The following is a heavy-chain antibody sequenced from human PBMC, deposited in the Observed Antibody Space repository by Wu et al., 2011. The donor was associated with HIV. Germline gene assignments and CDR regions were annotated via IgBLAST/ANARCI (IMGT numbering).Heavy chain of an antibody. CDR1: GGTFSSYG. V-gene: IGHV1-46*01. CDR3: ARDARGRVGPTQLYMDV. J-gene: IGHJ6*03. Sequence: QVQLVQSGAEVKKPGSSVKVHCKASGGTFSSYGINWVRQAPGQGPEWMGIINPSDGTTAYAQKFQGRVTMTRDSSKSTVYVELSSLTSEDSAVFYXARDARGRVGPTQLYMDVWGRGTTVT. CDR2: INPSDGTT. D-gene: IGHD1-26*01.